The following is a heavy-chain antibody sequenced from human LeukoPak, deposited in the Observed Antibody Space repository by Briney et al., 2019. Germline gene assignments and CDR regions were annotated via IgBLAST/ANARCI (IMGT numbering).Heavy chain of an antibody. Sequence: SETLSLTCAVSGGSISSGGYSYNWIRQPPGKGLEWIGYIYNSGSTSYNPSLKSRVTMSVDTSKNQLSLKLSFVTAADTAVYYCARGWGPAYCGGDCHRHFDYWGQGALVTVSS. CDR2: IYNSGST. CDR1: GGSISSGGYS. J-gene: IGHJ4*02. D-gene: IGHD2-21*02. CDR3: ARGWGPAYCGGDCHRHFDY. V-gene: IGHV4-30-4*07.